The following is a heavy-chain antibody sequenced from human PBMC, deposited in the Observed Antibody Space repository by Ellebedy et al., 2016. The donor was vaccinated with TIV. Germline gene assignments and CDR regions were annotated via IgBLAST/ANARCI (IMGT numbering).Heavy chain of an antibody. J-gene: IGHJ4*02. V-gene: IGHV3-48*03. CDR2: ISSSGSTI. CDR3: ARVRFYYDSSGYPHEFDY. CDR1: GFTFSSYE. D-gene: IGHD3-22*01. Sequence: GESLKISCAASGFTFSSYEMNWVRQAPGKGLEWVSYISSSGSTIYYADSVKGRFTISRDNAKNSLYLQMNSLRAEDTAVYYCARVRFYYDSSGYPHEFDYWGQGTLVTVSS.